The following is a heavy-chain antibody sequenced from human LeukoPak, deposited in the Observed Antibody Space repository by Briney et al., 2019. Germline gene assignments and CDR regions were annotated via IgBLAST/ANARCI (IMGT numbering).Heavy chain of an antibody. CDR3: ASFYYGDWEGFDY. Sequence: PSETLSLTCTVSGGSISSYYWSWIRQPPGKGLEWIGYIFYSGSTNYNPSLKSRVTISVDTSKNQFSLKLSSVTAADTAVYYCASFYYGDWEGFDYWGQGTLVTVSS. J-gene: IGHJ4*02. CDR1: GGSISSYY. CDR2: IFYSGST. D-gene: IGHD4-17*01. V-gene: IGHV4-59*08.